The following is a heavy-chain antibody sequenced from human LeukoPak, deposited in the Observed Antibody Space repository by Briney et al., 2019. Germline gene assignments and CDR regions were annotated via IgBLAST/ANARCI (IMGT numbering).Heavy chain of an antibody. D-gene: IGHD2-2*01. CDR2: INPSGGST. CDR1: GYTFTSYY. Sequence: ASVKVSCKASGYTFTSYYMHWVRQAPGQGLKWMGIINPSGGSTSYAQKFQGRVTMTRDTSTSTVYMELSSLRSEDTAVYYCARTYCSSTSCYWEGARFDYWGQGTLVTVSS. J-gene: IGHJ4*02. V-gene: IGHV1-46*01. CDR3: ARTYCSSTSCYWEGARFDY.